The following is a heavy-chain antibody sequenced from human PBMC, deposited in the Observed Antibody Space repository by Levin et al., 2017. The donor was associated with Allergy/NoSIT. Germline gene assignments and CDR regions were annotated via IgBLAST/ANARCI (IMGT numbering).Heavy chain of an antibody. CDR1: GFSLSTSGVA. V-gene: IGHV2-5*02. D-gene: IGHD1-1*01. Sequence: GSGPTLVKPTQTLTLTCTFSGFSLSTSGVAVGLIRQPPGKALEWFALIYWDDNKRYSPSLKSRLTITKDTSKNQVLLIMTKMDPVDTATYYCARWKGGFDYWGQGTLVTVSS. J-gene: IGHJ4*02. CDR3: ARWKGGFDY. CDR2: IYWDDNK.